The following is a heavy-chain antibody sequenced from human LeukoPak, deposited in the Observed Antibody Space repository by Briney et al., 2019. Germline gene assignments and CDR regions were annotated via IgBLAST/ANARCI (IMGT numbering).Heavy chain of an antibody. CDR3: ARDIVTTSYYGMDV. D-gene: IGHD5-12*01. CDR2: INAGNGNA. Sequence: ASVKVSCKASGYTFTTYAMHWVRQAPGQRLEWMGWINAGNGNAKYSQNFQGRVTITRDTSASTAYMELSSLRSEDTAVYYCARDIVTTSYYGMDVWGQGTTVTVSS. J-gene: IGHJ6*02. V-gene: IGHV1-3*01. CDR1: GYTFTTYA.